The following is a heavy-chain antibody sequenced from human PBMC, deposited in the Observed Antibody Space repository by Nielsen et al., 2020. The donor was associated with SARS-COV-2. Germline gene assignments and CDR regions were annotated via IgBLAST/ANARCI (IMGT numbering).Heavy chain of an antibody. D-gene: IGHD5-12*01. V-gene: IGHV3-23*01. CDR1: GFSFSMYA. J-gene: IGHJ4*02. Sequence: GSLRLSCAASGFSFSMYAMSWVRQAPGTGPRGLEWVSAISGSGGRTYYADSVKGRFTISRDNSKNTLYLQMNSLRAEDTAVYYCAKGLYSGYDWGGYYFDYWGQGTLVTVSS. CDR3: AKGLYSGYDWGGYYFDY. CDR2: ISGSGGRT.